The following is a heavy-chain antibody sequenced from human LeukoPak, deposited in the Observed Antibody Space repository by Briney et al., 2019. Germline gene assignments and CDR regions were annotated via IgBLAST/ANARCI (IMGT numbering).Heavy chain of an antibody. J-gene: IGHJ4*02. CDR1: GGSISSHY. CDR2: IYYSGST. D-gene: IGHD2-2*01. Sequence: SETLSLTCTVSGGSISSHYWSWIRQPPGKGLEWIGYIYYSGSTNYNPSLKSRVTISVDTSKNQFSLKLSSVTAADTAVYYCARYCSSTSCYGGRNGFDYWGQGTLVTVSS. CDR3: ARYCSSTSCYGGRNGFDY. V-gene: IGHV4-59*11.